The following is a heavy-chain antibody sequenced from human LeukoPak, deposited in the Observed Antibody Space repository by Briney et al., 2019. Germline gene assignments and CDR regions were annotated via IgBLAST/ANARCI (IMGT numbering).Heavy chain of an antibody. Sequence: SETLSLTCTVSGGSISSYYWSWIRQPPGRGLEWIGYIYYSGSTNYNPSLKSRVTISVDTSRNQFSLKLSSVTAADTAVYYCARGGTVRNGMDVWGQGTTVTVSS. D-gene: IGHD1-26*01. J-gene: IGHJ6*02. CDR2: IYYSGST. CDR3: ARGGTVRNGMDV. V-gene: IGHV4-59*01. CDR1: GGSISSYY.